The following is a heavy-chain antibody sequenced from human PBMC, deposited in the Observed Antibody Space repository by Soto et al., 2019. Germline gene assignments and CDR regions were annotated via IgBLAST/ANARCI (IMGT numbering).Heavy chain of an antibody. CDR3: ARDQLDIVATIGDAFDI. V-gene: IGHV3-7*01. CDR1: GFTFSSYW. J-gene: IGHJ3*02. CDR2: IKQDGSEK. Sequence: GSLRLSCAASGFTFSSYWMSWVRQAPGKGLEWVANIKQDGSEKYYVDSVKGRFTISRDNAKNSLYLQMNSLRAEDTAVYYCARDQLDIVATIGDAFDIWGQGTMVTVSS. D-gene: IGHD5-12*01.